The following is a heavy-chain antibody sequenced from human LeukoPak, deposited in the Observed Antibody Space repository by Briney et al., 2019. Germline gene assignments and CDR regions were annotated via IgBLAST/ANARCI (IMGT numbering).Heavy chain of an antibody. CDR2: IYSSGST. CDR1: GGSISSYY. V-gene: IGHV4-4*09. CDR3: ARQGGGIYGYLREFDY. Sequence: SETLSLTCTVSGGSISSYYWSWIRQPPGKGLEWIGYIYSSGSTNYNPSLKSRVTISVDTSKNQFSLRLSSVTAADTAVFYCARQGGGIYGYLREFDYWGQGTLVTVSS. D-gene: IGHD5-18*01. J-gene: IGHJ4*02.